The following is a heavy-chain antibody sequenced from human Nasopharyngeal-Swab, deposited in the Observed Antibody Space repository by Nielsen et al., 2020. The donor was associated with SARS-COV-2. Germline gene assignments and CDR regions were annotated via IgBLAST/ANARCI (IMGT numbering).Heavy chain of an antibody. CDR1: GFTFSSYG. V-gene: IGHV3-30*18. J-gene: IGHJ1*01. D-gene: IGHD6-6*01. Sequence: GESLKISCAASGFTFSSYGMHWVRQAPGKGLEWVAVISYDGSNKYYADSVKGRFTISRDNSKNTLYLQMNSLRAEDTAVYYCAKDRYPVPLAVRPRSYFQHWGQGTLVTVSS. CDR3: AKDRYPVPLAVRPRSYFQH. CDR2: ISYDGSNK.